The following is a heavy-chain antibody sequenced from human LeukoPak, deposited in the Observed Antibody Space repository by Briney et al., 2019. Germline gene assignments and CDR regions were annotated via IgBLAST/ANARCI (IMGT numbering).Heavy chain of an antibody. CDR1: GFTFSSYA. V-gene: IGHV4-34*01. CDR3: ARGPEDIVVVPAARRHYYYGMDV. D-gene: IGHD2-2*01. Sequence: GSLRLSCAASGFTFSSYAMSWVRQPPGKGLEWIGEINHSGSTNYNPSLKSRVTISVDTSKNQFSLKLSSVTAADTAVYYCARGPEDIVVVPAARRHYYYGMDVWGQGTTVTVSS. CDR2: INHSGST. J-gene: IGHJ6*02.